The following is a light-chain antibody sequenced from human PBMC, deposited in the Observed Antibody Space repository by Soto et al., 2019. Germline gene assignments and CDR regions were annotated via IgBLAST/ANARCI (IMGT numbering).Light chain of an antibody. J-gene: IGKJ1*01. CDR3: QQNYSTPRT. V-gene: IGKV1-39*01. Sequence: DIQMTQSPSSLSASVGDRVTITCRASQSISSSLIWYQQKSGKAPKFLIYAASNLQNGVPSRFSGSGSGTDFTLTINSLQPEDFATYYCQQNYSTPRTFGQGTEVEIK. CDR1: QSISSS. CDR2: AAS.